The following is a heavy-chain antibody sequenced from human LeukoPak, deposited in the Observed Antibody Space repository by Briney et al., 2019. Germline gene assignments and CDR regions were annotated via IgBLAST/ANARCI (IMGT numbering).Heavy chain of an antibody. D-gene: IGHD4-11*01. CDR2: IYYSGST. Sequence: SETLSLTCTVSGGSISSSSYYRGWIRQPPGKGLEWIGSIYYSGSTYYNPSLKSRVTISVDTSKNQFSLKLSSVTAADTAVYYCARRVAVGNYFDPWGQGTLVTVSS. J-gene: IGHJ5*02. CDR1: GGSISSSSYY. V-gene: IGHV4-39*01. CDR3: ARRVAVGNYFDP.